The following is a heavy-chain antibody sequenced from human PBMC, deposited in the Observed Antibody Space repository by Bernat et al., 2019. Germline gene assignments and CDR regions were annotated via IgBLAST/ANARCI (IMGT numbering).Heavy chain of an antibody. Sequence: VSGDSISVYYWSWLRQSPEKGLELIAYIYYGGATNYNPSLKSRVTISADASKNQFSLKLISVTAADTAVYYCARVDVALEIGGRGKMV. V-gene: IGHV4-59*01. CDR2: IYYGGAT. CDR1: GDSISVYY. J-gene: IGHJ3*02. CDR3: ARVDVALEI.